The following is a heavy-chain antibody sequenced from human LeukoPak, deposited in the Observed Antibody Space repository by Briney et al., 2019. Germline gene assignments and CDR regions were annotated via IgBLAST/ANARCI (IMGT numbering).Heavy chain of an antibody. J-gene: IGHJ4*02. D-gene: IGHD3-9*01. CDR1: GFSFVSYG. CDR3: AKRLVYDILTGYYNDY. V-gene: IGHV3-23*01. Sequence: GGSLRLSCAASGFSFVSYGMTWDRQATGKGLEWVSAISGSGGSTYYADSVKGRFTISRDNSKNTLYLQMNSLRAEDTAVYYCAKRLVYDILTGYYNDYWGQGTLVTVSS. CDR2: ISGSGGST.